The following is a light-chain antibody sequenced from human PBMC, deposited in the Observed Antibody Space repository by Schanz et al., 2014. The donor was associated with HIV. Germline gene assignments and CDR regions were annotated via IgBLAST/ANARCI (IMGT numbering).Light chain of an antibody. CDR3: QSYDSSLSGVV. V-gene: IGLV1-40*01. J-gene: IGLJ2*01. Sequence: QSILAQPLSVSGAPGQRVTISCTGSSSNIGTGYDVHWYQVLPGIAPKLLIFGYSNRPSGTPDRFSGSKSGTSASLAITGLQAEDEADYYCQSYDSSLSGVVFGGGTKLTVL. CDR1: SSNIGTGYD. CDR2: GYS.